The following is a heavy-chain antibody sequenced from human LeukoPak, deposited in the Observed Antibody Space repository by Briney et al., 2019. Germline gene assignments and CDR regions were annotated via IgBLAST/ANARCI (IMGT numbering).Heavy chain of an antibody. CDR2: IYTSGST. Sequence: PSETLSLTCTVSGGSISCYYWSWIRQPAGKGLEWIERIYTSGSTNYNPSLKSRVTMSVDTSKNQFSLKLSSVTAADTAVYYCARDLKGRRAAVAGTHYYMDVWGKGTTVTVSS. CDR1: GGSISCYY. V-gene: IGHV4-4*07. J-gene: IGHJ6*03. D-gene: IGHD6-19*01. CDR3: ARDLKGRRAAVAGTHYYMDV.